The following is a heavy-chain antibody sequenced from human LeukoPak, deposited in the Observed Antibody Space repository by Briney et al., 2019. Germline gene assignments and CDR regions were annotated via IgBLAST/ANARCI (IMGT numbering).Heavy chain of an antibody. Sequence: PGGSLRLSCAASGFSVSSNYMNWVRQAPGKGLEWVAVISYDGSNKYYADSVKGRFTISRDNSKNTLNLQMNSLRAEDTAVYYCARGGVVGAINNFDYWGQGTLVSASS. V-gene: IGHV3-30-3*01. CDR2: ISYDGSNK. D-gene: IGHD1-26*01. CDR3: ARGGVVGAINNFDY. CDR1: GFSVSSNY. J-gene: IGHJ4*02.